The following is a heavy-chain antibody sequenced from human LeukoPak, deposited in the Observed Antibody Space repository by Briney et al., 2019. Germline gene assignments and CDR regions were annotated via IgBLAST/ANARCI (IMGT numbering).Heavy chain of an antibody. D-gene: IGHD6-19*01. V-gene: IGHV4-4*07. Sequence: PSETLSLTCTVSGGSISSYHWSWIRQPAGKGLEWIGRIYTSGSTNYNPSLKSRVTMSVDTSKNQFSLKLSSVTAADTAVYYCARYWSSSGWYSFDPWGQGTLVTVSS. CDR2: IYTSGST. CDR3: ARYWSSSGWYSFDP. CDR1: GGSISSYH. J-gene: IGHJ5*02.